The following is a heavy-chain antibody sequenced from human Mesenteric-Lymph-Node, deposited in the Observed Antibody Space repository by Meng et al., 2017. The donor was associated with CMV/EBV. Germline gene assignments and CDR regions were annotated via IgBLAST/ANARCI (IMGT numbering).Heavy chain of an antibody. Sequence: SCAASGVTCSSYGMHWVRQAPGKGLEWVAVIWHDGSNKHYVDSVKGRFSISRDDSKNTVYLQMNSLRAEDTAVYYCASYYGSGTSYYWGQGTLVTVSS. CDR1: GVTCSSYG. V-gene: IGHV3-33*01. J-gene: IGHJ4*02. CDR2: IWHDGSNK. CDR3: ASYYGSGTSYY. D-gene: IGHD3-10*01.